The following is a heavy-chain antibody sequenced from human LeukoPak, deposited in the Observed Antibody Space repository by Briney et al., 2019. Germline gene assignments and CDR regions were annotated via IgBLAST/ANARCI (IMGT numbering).Heavy chain of an antibody. CDR3: ARGMTAIWGAFDI. CDR1: GGSISSGDYY. D-gene: IGHD2-21*02. CDR2: IYYSGIT. J-gene: IGHJ3*02. Sequence: SQTLSLTCTVSGGSISSGDYYWSWIRQPPGKGLEWIGYIYYSGITYYNPSLKSRVTISVDTSKNQFSLELSSVTAADTAVYYCARGMTAIWGAFDIWGQGTMVTVSS. V-gene: IGHV4-30-4*01.